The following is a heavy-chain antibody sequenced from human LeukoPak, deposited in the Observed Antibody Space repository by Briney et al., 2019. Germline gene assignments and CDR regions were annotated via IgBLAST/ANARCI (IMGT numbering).Heavy chain of an antibody. CDR1: GGSISSHY. J-gene: IGHJ6*04. CDR3: ARARYCSSTSCHWDV. CDR2: IYYSGST. V-gene: IGHV4-59*11. Sequence: PSETLSLTCTVSGGSISSHYWSWIRQPPGKGLEWIGYIYYSGSTNYNPSLKSRVTKSVDTSKNQFSLKLSSVTAADTAVYYCARARYCSSTSCHWDVWGKGTTVTVSS. D-gene: IGHD2-2*01.